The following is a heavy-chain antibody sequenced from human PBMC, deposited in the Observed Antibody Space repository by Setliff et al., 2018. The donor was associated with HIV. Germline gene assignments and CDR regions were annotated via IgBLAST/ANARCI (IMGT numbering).Heavy chain of an antibody. J-gene: IGHJ4*01. CDR3: AALTTGYYFDY. Sequence: SENLSLTCTVSGDSISSGGYYWSWIRQHPGKGLEWIGYIYFSGSTYYNPSLKSRVTVSLDMSKNQFSLRLSSVTAADTAVYYCAALTTGYYFDYWGQGTLVTVSS. CDR2: IYFSGST. V-gene: IGHV4-31*03. D-gene: IGHD4-17*01. CDR1: GDSISSGGYY.